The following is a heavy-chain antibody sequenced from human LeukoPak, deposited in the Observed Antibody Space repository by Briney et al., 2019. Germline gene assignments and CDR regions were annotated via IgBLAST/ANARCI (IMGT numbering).Heavy chain of an antibody. Sequence: ASRKESWEASGYTFADDYVHWVRQAPGQGLEWIGWNNPNSGATYYPQRFQGRVTMTRDTSMSTAYMELSRLSFDDTAVYYCARGVWDSSGPRFDYWGQGTLVTVSS. CDR3: ARGVWDSSGPRFDY. CDR1: GYTFADDY. CDR2: NNPNSGAT. J-gene: IGHJ4*02. D-gene: IGHD3-22*01. V-gene: IGHV1-2*02.